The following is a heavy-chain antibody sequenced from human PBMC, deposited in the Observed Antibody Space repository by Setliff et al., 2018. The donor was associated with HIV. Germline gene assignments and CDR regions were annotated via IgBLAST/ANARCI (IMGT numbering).Heavy chain of an antibody. CDR2: ISYDGSNK. D-gene: IGHD2-15*01. CDR1: GFTFSSYA. Sequence: GESLRLSCAASGFTFSSYAMHWVRQAPGKGLEWVAVISYDGSNKYYADSVKGRFTISRDNSKNTLYLQMNSLRAEDTAVYYCASPFPDCSGGSCYSLFDYWGQGTLVTVS. CDR3: ASPFPDCSGGSCYSLFDY. V-gene: IGHV3-30*04. J-gene: IGHJ4*02.